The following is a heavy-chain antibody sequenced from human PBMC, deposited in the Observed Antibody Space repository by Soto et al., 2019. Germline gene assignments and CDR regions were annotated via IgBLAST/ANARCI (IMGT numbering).Heavy chain of an antibody. D-gene: IGHD2-15*01. CDR1: GGTFSSYA. Sequence: SVQVSCKASGGTFSSYAISWVRQAPGQGLEWMGGIIPIFGTANYAQKFQGRVTITADESTSTAYMELSSLRSEDTAVYYCAKDDDGAAPPFFDCWGQGTLVTVSS. V-gene: IGHV1-69*13. CDR2: IIPIFGTA. CDR3: AKDDDGAAPPFFDC. J-gene: IGHJ4*02.